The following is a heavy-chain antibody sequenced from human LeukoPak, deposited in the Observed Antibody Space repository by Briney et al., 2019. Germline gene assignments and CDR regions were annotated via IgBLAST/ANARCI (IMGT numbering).Heavy chain of an antibody. J-gene: IGHJ5*02. CDR1: GYTFTSYD. V-gene: IGHV1-8*01. CDR3: ARGIPAAAGGNWFDP. Sequence: ASVKVSRKASGYTFTSYDINWVRQATGQGLEWMGWMNPNSGNTDYAQKFQGRVTMTSDTSISTAYMELSSLRSEDTAVYYCARGIPAAAGGNWFDPWGQGTLVTVPS. D-gene: IGHD6-25*01. CDR2: MNPNSGNT.